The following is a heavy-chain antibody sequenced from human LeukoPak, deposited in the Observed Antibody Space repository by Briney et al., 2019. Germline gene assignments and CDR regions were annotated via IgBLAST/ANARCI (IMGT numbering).Heavy chain of an antibody. J-gene: IGHJ3*02. Sequence: GGSLRLSCAASGFTFSSYAMSWVRQAPGKGLEWVSGISGSGGSTFYAGPVKGRFTISRDNSKNTLYLPMNSLRAEDTAVYYCAKDLFFSGSYRGAFDIWGQGTMVTVFS. CDR1: GFTFSSYA. D-gene: IGHD1-26*01. V-gene: IGHV3-23*01. CDR3: AKDLFFSGSYRGAFDI. CDR2: ISGSGGST.